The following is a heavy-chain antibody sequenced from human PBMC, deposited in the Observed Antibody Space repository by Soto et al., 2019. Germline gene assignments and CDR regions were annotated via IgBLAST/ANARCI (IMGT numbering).Heavy chain of an antibody. J-gene: IGHJ6*02. CDR1: GGTFSSYA. CDR3: ARPSYGYLYYYYYGMDV. Sequence: SVKVSCKASGGTFSSYAISWVRQAPGQGLEWMGGIIPIFGTANYAQKFQGRVTITADESTSTAYMELSSLRSEDTAVYYCARPSYGYLYYYYYGMDVWGQGTTVTVSS. V-gene: IGHV1-69*13. D-gene: IGHD5-18*01. CDR2: IIPIFGTA.